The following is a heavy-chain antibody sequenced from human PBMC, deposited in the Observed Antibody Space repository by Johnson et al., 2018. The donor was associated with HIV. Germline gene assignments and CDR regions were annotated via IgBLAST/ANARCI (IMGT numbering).Heavy chain of an antibody. CDR3: SKDERAAAGTRGLDAFDI. CDR2: ISCNSGSI. D-gene: IGHD6-13*01. V-gene: IGHV3-9*01. J-gene: IGHJ3*02. CDR1: GFTFDDYA. Sequence: VQLVESGGGLVQPGRSLRLSCAASGFTFDDYAMHWVRQAPGKGLEWVSGISCNSGSIGYADSVKGRFTISRDNAKNSLYLQMNSLRAEDTAVYYCSKDERAAAGTRGLDAFDIWGQGTMVTVSS.